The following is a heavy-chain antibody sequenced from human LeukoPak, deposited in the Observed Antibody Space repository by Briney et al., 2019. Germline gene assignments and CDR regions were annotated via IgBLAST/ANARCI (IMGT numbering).Heavy chain of an antibody. V-gene: IGHV3-7*04. CDR2: IKQDGSKK. Sequence: GGSLRLSCVASGFPFSSYWMTCVRQAPGKGLEWVANIKQDGSKKSYVDFVKGRFTISRDNAKNSLYLQMNSLRAEDTAIYYCTRVGYIDEGIDYWGQGTLVTVSS. D-gene: IGHD5-24*01. CDR3: TRVGYIDEGIDY. CDR1: GFPFSSYW. J-gene: IGHJ4*02.